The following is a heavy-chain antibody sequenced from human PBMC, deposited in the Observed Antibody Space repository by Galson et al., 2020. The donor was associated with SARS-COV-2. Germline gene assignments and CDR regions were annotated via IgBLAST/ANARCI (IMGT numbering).Heavy chain of an antibody. CDR1: GFSLSTSGMC. D-gene: IGHD3-9*01. Sequence: ESRPTLVKPTQTLTLTCTFSGFSLSTSGMCVSWIRQPPGKALEWLARIDWDDDKYYSTSLKTRLTISKDTSKNQVVLTMTNMDPVDTATYYCARIRVATYYDILTGYYTYYYYGMDVWGQGTTVTVSS. J-gene: IGHJ6*02. V-gene: IGHV2-70*11. CDR2: IDWDDDK. CDR3: ARIRVATYYDILTGYYTYYYYGMDV.